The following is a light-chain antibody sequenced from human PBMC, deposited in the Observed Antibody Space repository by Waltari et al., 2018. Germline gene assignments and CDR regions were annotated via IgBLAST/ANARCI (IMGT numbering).Light chain of an antibody. CDR3: QHYVRLPAT. Sequence: IVLTQSPGSLSLSPGERATLSCRASQSISTFLAWYQQRPGQAPRLLIYATPSRATGIPDRFSGSGSGTDFSLTISRLEPEDFAVYYCQHYVRLPATFGQGTKVEIK. CDR2: ATP. CDR1: QSISTF. J-gene: IGKJ1*01. V-gene: IGKV3-20*01.